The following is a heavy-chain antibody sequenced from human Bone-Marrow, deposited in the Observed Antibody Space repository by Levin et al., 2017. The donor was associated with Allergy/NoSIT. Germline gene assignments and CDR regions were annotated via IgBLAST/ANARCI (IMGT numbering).Heavy chain of an antibody. CDR2: INPSGGST. D-gene: IGHD6-13*01. CDR1: GYTFTSYY. Sequence: GESLKISCKASGYTFTSYYMHWVRQAPGQGLEWMGIINPSGGSTSYAQKFQGRVTMTRDTSTSTVYMELSSLRSEDTAVYYCARDKSSSSWTLGAFDIWGQGTMVTVSS. CDR3: ARDKSSSSWTLGAFDI. J-gene: IGHJ3*02. V-gene: IGHV1-46*01.